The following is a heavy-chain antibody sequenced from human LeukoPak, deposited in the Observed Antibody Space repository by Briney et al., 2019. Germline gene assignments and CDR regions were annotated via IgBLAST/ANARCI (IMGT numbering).Heavy chain of an antibody. Sequence: GGSLRLSCAASGFTFSSYSMNWVREAPGKGLGWGSYISSSSGYIYYADSVKDRFTISRDNAKNSLYLQMNSLRAKDTAVYYCARAVDIVATITPYYFDYWGQGTLVTVSS. CDR3: ARAVDIVATITPYYFDY. J-gene: IGHJ4*02. CDR2: ISSSSGYI. V-gene: IGHV3-21*01. D-gene: IGHD5-12*01. CDR1: GFTFSSYS.